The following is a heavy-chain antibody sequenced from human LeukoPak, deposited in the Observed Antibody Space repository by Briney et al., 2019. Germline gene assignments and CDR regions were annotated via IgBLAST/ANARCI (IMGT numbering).Heavy chain of an antibody. V-gene: IGHV4-59*01. CDR2: IYYSGGT. CDR3: ARSSEGDAFDI. CDR1: GGSISSYY. Sequence: SETLSLTCTVSGGSISSYYWSCIRQPPGKGLEWIGYIYYSGGTNYNPSLKSRVTISVDTSKNQFSLKLSSVTAADTAVYYCARSSEGDAFDIWGQGTMVTVSS. J-gene: IGHJ3*02.